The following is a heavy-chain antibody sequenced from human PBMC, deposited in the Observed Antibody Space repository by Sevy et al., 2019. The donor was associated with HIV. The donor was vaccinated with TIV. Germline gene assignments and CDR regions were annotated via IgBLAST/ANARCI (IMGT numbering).Heavy chain of an antibody. Sequence: SETLSLTCTVSGGSVSSYFWSWIRQPPGKGLEWIGHIYYSGSTDYNPSLKSRVTISLDTSKNQFSLKLSSVTAADTAVYYCARESPYIAAAGKYYYYNGMDVWGQGTTVTVSS. CDR3: ARESPYIAAAGKYYYYNGMDV. D-gene: IGHD6-13*01. CDR1: GGSVSSYF. J-gene: IGHJ6*02. CDR2: IYYSGST. V-gene: IGHV4-59*02.